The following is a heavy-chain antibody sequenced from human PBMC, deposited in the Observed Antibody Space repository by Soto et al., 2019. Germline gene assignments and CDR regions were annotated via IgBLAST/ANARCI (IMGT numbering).Heavy chain of an antibody. CDR1: GFTFSSYA. V-gene: IGHV3-30-3*01. D-gene: IGHD4-17*01. CDR2: ISYDGSNK. Sequence: SLRLSCAASGFTFSSYAMHWVRQAPGKGLEWVAVISYDGSNKYYADSVKGRFTISRDNSKNTLYLQMNSLRAEDTAVYYCARDIILGGDYATVEIPSFDPWGQGTLVTVSS. J-gene: IGHJ5*02. CDR3: ARDIILGGDYATVEIPSFDP.